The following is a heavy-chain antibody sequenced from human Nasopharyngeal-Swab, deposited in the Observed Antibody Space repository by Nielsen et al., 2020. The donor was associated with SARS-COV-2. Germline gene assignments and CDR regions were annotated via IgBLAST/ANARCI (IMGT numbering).Heavy chain of an antibody. CDR1: GFPFSASW. CDR3: ARDCSGGSCRYGMDV. D-gene: IGHD2-15*01. CDR2: IKQDGSEA. Sequence: GGSLRLSCAASGFPFSASWMSWVHQAPGRGLEWVAHIKQDGSEAYYVDSVKGRFTISRDNADNSLFLQMNSLRAEDTAVYYCARDCSGGSCRYGMDVWGQGTTVTVSS. V-gene: IGHV3-7*01. J-gene: IGHJ6*02.